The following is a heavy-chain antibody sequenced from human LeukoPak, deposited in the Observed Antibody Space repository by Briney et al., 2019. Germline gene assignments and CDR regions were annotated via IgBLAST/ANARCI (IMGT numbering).Heavy chain of an antibody. CDR3: AKKREGITAANWFDP. Sequence: GGSLRLSCVTSGFTFSAYAMSWVRQAPGKGLEWVSIISDSGVYAYHADSVKGRFTIPRDDSKNTLYLQMNSLRAEDTAVYYCAKKREGITAANWFDPRGQGTLVTVSS. J-gene: IGHJ5*02. V-gene: IGHV3-23*01. CDR2: ISDSGVYA. CDR1: GFTFSAYA. D-gene: IGHD6-13*01.